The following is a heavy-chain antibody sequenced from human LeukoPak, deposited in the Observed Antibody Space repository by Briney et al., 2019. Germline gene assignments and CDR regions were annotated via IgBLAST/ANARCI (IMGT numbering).Heavy chain of an antibody. V-gene: IGHV3-21*04. CDR1: GFTFSSYS. J-gene: IGHJ4*02. Sequence: GGSLRLSCAASGFTFSSYSMNWVRQAPGKGLEWVSSISSSSSYIYYADSVKGRFTISRDNAKNSLYLQMNSLRAEDTAVYYCAKEEVAPAMVRGVVYWGQGTLVTVSS. CDR2: ISSSSSYI. D-gene: IGHD3-10*01. CDR3: AKEEVAPAMVRGVVY.